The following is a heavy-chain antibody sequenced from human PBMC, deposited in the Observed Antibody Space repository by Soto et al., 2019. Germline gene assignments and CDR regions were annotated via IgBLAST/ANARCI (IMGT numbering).Heavy chain of an antibody. V-gene: IGHV4-39*01. CDR2: IYYSGST. Sequence: SETLSLTCTVSGGSISSSSYYWGWIRQPPGKGLEWIGSIYYSGSTYYNPSLKSRVTISVDTSKNQFSLKLSSVTAADTAVYYCARHQTHSSSYVDPWGQGTLVTVS. CDR3: ARHQTHSSSYVDP. D-gene: IGHD6-13*01. J-gene: IGHJ5*02. CDR1: GGSISSSSYY.